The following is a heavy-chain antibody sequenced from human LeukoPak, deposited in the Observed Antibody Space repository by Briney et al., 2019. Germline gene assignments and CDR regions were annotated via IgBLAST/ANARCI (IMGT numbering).Heavy chain of an antibody. D-gene: IGHD2-2*01. CDR3: ARRLLDQLPSLHFDY. J-gene: IGHJ4*02. CDR2: INHSGST. V-gene: IGHV4-34*01. CDR1: GGSFSGYY. Sequence: KPSETLSLTCAVYGGSFSGYYWSWIRQPPGKGLEWIGGINHSGSTNYNPSLKSRVTISVDTSKNQFSLKLSSVTAADTAVYYCARRLLDQLPSLHFDYWGQGTLVTVSS.